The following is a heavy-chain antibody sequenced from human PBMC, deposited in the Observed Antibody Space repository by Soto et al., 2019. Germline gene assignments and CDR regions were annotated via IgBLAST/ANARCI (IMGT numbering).Heavy chain of an antibody. CDR2: IYYSGST. D-gene: IGHD3-9*01. CDR3: ARDQYVYDILTGYGYYYGMDV. V-gene: IGHV4-30-4*01. CDR1: GGSISSGDYY. J-gene: IGHJ6*02. Sequence: QVQLQESGPGLVKPSQTLSLTCTVSGGSISSGDYYWSWIRQPPGKGLEWIGYIYYSGSTYYNPSLKSRVTISVDTSKNQSSLKLSSVTAADTAVYYCARDQYVYDILTGYGYYYGMDVWGQGTTVTVSS.